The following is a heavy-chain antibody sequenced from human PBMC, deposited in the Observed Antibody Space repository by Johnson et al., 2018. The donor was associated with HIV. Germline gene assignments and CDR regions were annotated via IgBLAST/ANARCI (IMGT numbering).Heavy chain of an antibody. CDR3: TTGLSWNDAFHI. J-gene: IGHJ3*02. CDR1: QFIFSNYY. CDR2: VNPNGDST. Sequence: QLVESGGGVVQPGRSPRLSCAASQFIFSNYYMNCVRQAPGNGLELVGQVNPNGDSTYLIDSGKDRFNTSRDNAKNTLHLQMNSLKTEDTALYYCTTGLSWNDAFHIWAQGTMVTVSS. V-gene: IGHV3-25*04. D-gene: IGHD1-1*01.